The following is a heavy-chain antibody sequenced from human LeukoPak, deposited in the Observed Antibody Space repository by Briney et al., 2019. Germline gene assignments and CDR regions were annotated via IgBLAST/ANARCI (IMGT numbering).Heavy chain of an antibody. J-gene: IGHJ4*02. D-gene: IGHD1-26*01. CDR3: ARNQWELLGSESGRFDY. CDR1: GYTFTSYA. Sequence: GASVKVSCKASGYTFTSYAISWVRQAPGQGLEWMGGIIPIFGTANYAQKFQGRVTITADESTSTAYMELSSLRSEDTAVYYCARNQWELLGSESGRFDYWGQGTLVTVSS. V-gene: IGHV1-69*13. CDR2: IIPIFGTA.